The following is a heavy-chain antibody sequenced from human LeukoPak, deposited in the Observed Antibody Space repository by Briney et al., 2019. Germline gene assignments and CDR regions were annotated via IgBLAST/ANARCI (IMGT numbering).Heavy chain of an antibody. J-gene: IGHJ4*02. CDR1: GGSFSGYY. V-gene: IGHV4-34*01. D-gene: IGHD2-21*01. CDR3: ARFALVRFDY. CDR2: INHSGST. Sequence: SETLSLTCAVYGGSFSGYYWSWIRQPPGKGLEWIGEINHSGSTNYNPSLKSRVTISVDTSKNQFSLKLSSVTAADTAVYYCARFALVRFDYWGQGTLVTVSS.